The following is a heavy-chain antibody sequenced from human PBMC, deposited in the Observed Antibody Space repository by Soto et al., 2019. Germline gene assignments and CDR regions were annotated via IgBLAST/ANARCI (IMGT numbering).Heavy chain of an antibody. CDR2: ISWNSGSI. D-gene: IGHD1-7*01. CDR3: AKDTGSGGNTYSDY. Sequence: GGSLRLSCAASGFTFDDYAMHWVRQAPGKGLEWVSGISWNSGSIGDADSVKGRLTSSRDNAKNSLYLQMNSLRAEDKALYFCAKDTGSGGNTYSDYWQQRTLGTVSS. V-gene: IGHV3-9*01. CDR1: GFTFDDYA. J-gene: IGHJ4*02.